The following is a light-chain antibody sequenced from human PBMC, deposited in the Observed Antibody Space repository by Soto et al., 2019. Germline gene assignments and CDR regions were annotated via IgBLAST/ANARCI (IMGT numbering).Light chain of an antibody. J-gene: IGKJ1*01. CDR3: QQHSHWPPWT. CDR1: QSVSSY. CDR2: DAS. V-gene: IGKV3-11*01. Sequence: EIVLTQSPATLSLSPGERATLSCRASQSVSSYLAWYQQKPGQAPRLLIYDASNRATDIPARFSGSGSGTDFTLTISNLEPEDFAVYYCQQHSHWPPWTFGQGTRVEIQ.